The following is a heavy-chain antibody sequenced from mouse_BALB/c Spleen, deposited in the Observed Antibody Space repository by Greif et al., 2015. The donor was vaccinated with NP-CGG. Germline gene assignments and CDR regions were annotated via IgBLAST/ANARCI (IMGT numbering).Heavy chain of an antibody. CDR1: GFTFSSYA. Sequence: EVKVVESGGGLVKPGGSLKLSCAASGFTFSSYAMSWVRQTPEKRLEWVATISSGGSYTYYPDSVKGRFTISRDNAKNTLYLQMSSLRSEDTAMYYCARQGNYYAMDYWGQGTSVTVSS. CDR2: ISSGGSYT. J-gene: IGHJ4*01. CDR3: ARQGNYYAMDY. V-gene: IGHV5-9-3*01. D-gene: IGHD2-1*01.